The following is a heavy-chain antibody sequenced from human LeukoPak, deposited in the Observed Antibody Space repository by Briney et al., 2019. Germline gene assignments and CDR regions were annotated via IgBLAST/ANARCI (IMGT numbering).Heavy chain of an antibody. CDR1: GYSITSGYY. Sequence: SETLSLTCTVSGYSITSGYYWGWIRQPPGKGLEWNRSISHTGSTYYNPSLKSRVTISADTSKNQFSLKLSSVTAADTAMYYCAGTIFGVVHFYYYYMDVWGKGTTVTVSS. CDR3: AGTIFGVVHFYYYYMDV. D-gene: IGHD3-3*01. CDR2: ISHTGST. J-gene: IGHJ6*03. V-gene: IGHV4-38-2*02.